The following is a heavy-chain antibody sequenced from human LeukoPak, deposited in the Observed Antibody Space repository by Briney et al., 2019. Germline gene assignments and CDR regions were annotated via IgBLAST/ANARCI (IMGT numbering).Heavy chain of an antibody. V-gene: IGHV3-30*02. D-gene: IGHD4-23*01. CDR2: IRNDGSNK. J-gene: IGHJ4*02. CDR3: ASDYGGNSYYFDY. Sequence: PGGSLRLSCAAPGITFNNYGMHWVRQVPGKGLEWVAFIRNDGSNKNYADSVKGRLTVSRDNSKNTVYLQMNSLRAEDTAVDFCASDYGGNSYYFDYWGQGSLVTVSS. CDR1: GITFNNYG.